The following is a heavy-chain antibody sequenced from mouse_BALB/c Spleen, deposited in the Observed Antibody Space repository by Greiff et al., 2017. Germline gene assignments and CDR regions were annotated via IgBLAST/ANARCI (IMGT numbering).Heavy chain of an antibody. CDR2: IDPYNGGT. CDR1: GYSFTGYN. CDR3: ARRSYGYDAMDY. D-gene: IGHD1-2*01. J-gene: IGHJ4*01. Sequence: QLQQSGPELGKPGASVKISCKASGYSFTGYNMYWVKQSHRKSLEWIGYIDPYNGGTSYNQKSKGKATLTVDKSSSTAYMHLNSLTSEDSAIYYCARRSYGYDAMDYWGQGTSVTVSS. V-gene: IGHV1S135*01.